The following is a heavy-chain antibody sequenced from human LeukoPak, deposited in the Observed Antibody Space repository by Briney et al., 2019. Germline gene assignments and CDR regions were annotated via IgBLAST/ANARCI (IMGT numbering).Heavy chain of an antibody. CDR3: VSGYLTDGDLRY. CDR2: INHSGST. D-gene: IGHD2-21*01. CDR1: GGSISNTNW. J-gene: IGHJ4*02. V-gene: IGHV4-4*02. Sequence: SGTLSLTCGISGGSISNTNWWTWTRQPPGKGLEWIGEINHSGSTNYNPSLKSRVTISVDTSKNQFSLKLSSVTAADTAVYYCVSGYLTDGDLRYWGQGTLVTVSS.